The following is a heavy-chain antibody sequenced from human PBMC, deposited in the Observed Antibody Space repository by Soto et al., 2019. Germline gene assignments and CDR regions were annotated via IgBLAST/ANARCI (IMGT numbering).Heavy chain of an antibody. J-gene: IGHJ6*02. CDR3: AREGAHDYGDTGYYYGMDV. V-gene: IGHV3-33*01. CDR1: GFTFSSYG. D-gene: IGHD4-17*01. Sequence: QVQLVESGGGVVQPGRSLRLSCAASGFTFSSYGMHWVRQAPGKGLEWVAVIWYDGSNKYYADSVKGRFTISRDNSKNTLYLQMNSLRAEDTAVYYCAREGAHDYGDTGYYYGMDVWGQGTTVTVSS. CDR2: IWYDGSNK.